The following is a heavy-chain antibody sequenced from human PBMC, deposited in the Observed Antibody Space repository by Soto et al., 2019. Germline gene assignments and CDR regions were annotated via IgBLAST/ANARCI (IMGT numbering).Heavy chain of an antibody. CDR1: GFTFSSYA. J-gene: IGHJ4*02. Sequence: QVQLVESGGGVVQPGRSLRLSCAASGFTFSSYAMHWVRQAPGKGLEWVAVISYDGSNKYYADSVKGRFTISRDNSKNPLYLQMNSLRAEDTAVYYCARDRGLLSGCFDYWGQGTLVTVSS. D-gene: IGHD3-10*01. V-gene: IGHV3-30-3*01. CDR3: ARDRGLLSGCFDY. CDR2: ISYDGSNK.